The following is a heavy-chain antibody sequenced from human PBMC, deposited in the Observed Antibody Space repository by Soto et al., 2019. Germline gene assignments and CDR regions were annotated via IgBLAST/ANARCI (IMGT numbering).Heavy chain of an antibody. D-gene: IGHD2-2*01. CDR2: IIPILGIA. J-gene: IGHJ5*02. V-gene: IGHV1-69*02. CDR1: GGTFSSYT. CDR3: ARDIVVVPAASWFDP. Sequence: QVQLVQSGAEVKKPGSSVKVSCKASGGTFSSYTISWVRQAPGQGLEWMGRIIPILGIANYAQKFQGRVTITADQSTSTADMELSSMRSEATAVYYCARDIVVVPAASWFDPWGQGTLVTVSA.